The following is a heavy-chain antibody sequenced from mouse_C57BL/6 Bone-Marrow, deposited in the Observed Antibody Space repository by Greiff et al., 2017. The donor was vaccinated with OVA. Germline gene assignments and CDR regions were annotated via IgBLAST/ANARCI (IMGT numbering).Heavy chain of an antibody. CDR1: GYTFTSYW. CDR2: IHPSDSDT. V-gene: IGHV1-74*01. Sequence: QVQLQQPGAELVKPGASVKLSCKASGYTFTSYWMHWVKQRPGQGLEWIGRIHPSDSDTNYNDKFKGKATLTVDKSSNTAFMQLSSLRSEDSAVYYCAIYPNYYGSSQNYAMDYWGQGTSVTVSS. J-gene: IGHJ4*01. CDR3: AIYPNYYGSSQNYAMDY. D-gene: IGHD1-1*01.